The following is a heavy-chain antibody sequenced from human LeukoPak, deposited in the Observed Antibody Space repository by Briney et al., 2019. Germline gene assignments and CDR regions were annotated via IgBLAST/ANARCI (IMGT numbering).Heavy chain of an antibody. V-gene: IGHV1-46*01. Sequence: ASVKVSCKASGYTFITYYMHWVRQAPGQGLEWMGIINPSGGSTSYAQKFQGRATMTGDTSTSTVYMELSSLRSEDTAVYYCARSRGLLDYWGQGTLVTVSS. CDR2: INPSGGST. CDR3: ARSRGLLDY. CDR1: GYTFITYY. J-gene: IGHJ4*02. D-gene: IGHD4/OR15-4a*01.